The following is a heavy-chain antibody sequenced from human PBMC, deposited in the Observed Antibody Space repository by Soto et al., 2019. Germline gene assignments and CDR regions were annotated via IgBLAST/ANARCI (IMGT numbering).Heavy chain of an antibody. V-gene: IGHV4-31*03. J-gene: IGHJ4*02. CDR1: GVSISSGGYY. CDR2: IYYSGST. Sequence: QVQLQESGPGLVKPSQTLSLTCNVSGVSISSGGYYWSWIRQHPAKGLEWIGHIYYSGSTYYNPSLNRRVTISVDTSKNQFSLKLSSVTAADTAVYYCARGRPDDYGDPDYFDYWGQGALVTVSS. CDR3: ARGRPDDYGDPDYFDY. D-gene: IGHD4-17*01.